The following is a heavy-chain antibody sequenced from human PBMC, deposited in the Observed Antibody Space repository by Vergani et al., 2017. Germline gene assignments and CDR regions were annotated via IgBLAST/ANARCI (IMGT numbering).Heavy chain of an antibody. V-gene: IGHV1-69*01. CDR3: ARESHSGQWLVQAFDI. CDR2: IIPIFGTA. CDR1: GGTFSSYA. J-gene: IGHJ3*02. D-gene: IGHD6-19*01. Sequence: QVQLVQSGAEVKKPGSSVKVSCKASGGTFSSYAISWVRKAPGQGLEWMGGIIPIFGTATYAQKFQGRVTITADESTSTAYMELSSLRSEDTAVYYCARESHSGQWLVQAFDIWGQGTMVTVSS.